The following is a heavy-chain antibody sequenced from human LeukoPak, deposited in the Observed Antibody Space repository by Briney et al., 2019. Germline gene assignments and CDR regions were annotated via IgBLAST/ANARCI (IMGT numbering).Heavy chain of an antibody. J-gene: IGHJ6*03. CDR3: ASQGHHGKIVGTTLSYFYMDV. V-gene: IGHV4-39*01. D-gene: IGHD1-26*01. CDR2: IYYSGST. Sequence: SETLSLTCTVSGGSISSSGYYWGWIRQPPGKGLEGIASIYYSGSTYYNPSLKSRVTISVDTSKNQVSLKLRSVTAADTAFYYCASQGHHGKIVGTTLSYFYMDVWGKGTTVTVSS. CDR1: GGSISSSGYY.